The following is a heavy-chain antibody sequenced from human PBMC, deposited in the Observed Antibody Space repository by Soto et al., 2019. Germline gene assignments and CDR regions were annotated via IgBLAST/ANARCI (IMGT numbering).Heavy chain of an antibody. CDR2: MNPNSGNT. Sequence: XSVKVSCKASGYTFTSYDINWVRQATGQGLEWVGWMNPNSGNTGYAQKFQGRVTMTRNTSISTAYMELSSLRSEDTAVYYCARVGRFYDFWSGGIPNYYYGMDVWGQGNTVTVSS. CDR1: GYTFTSYD. D-gene: IGHD3-3*01. CDR3: ARVGRFYDFWSGGIPNYYYGMDV. V-gene: IGHV1-8*01. J-gene: IGHJ6*02.